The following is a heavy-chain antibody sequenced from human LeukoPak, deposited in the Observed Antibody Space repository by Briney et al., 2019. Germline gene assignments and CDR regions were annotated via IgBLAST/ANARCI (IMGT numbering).Heavy chain of an antibody. CDR2: MNRDGSEK. J-gene: IGHJ4*02. CDR3: AKEGGITIFGVVIIPFDY. CDR1: GFTFSSYW. Sequence: GGSLRLSCAASGFTFSSYWMSWVRQAPGKGLEWVANMNRDGSEKNYVDSIKGRFTISRDNAANSLYLQMNSLRAEDTAVYYCAKEGGITIFGVVIIPFDYWGQGTLVTVSS. V-gene: IGHV3-7*03. D-gene: IGHD3-3*01.